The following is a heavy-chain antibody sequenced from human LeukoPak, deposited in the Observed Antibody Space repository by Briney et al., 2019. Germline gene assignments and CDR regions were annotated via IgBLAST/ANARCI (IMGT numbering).Heavy chain of an antibody. CDR2: MYSSGST. Sequence: PGGSLRLSCAASGFTFSSYEMNWLPKAPGKGLEWISYMYSSGSTYADSVKGRFTISRDNAKNSLYLQMNSLRAEDTAVYYCARELYSSSPGYYGMDVWGQGTTVTVSS. CDR3: ARELYSSSPGYYGMDV. D-gene: IGHD6-6*01. J-gene: IGHJ6*02. CDR1: GFTFSSYE. V-gene: IGHV3-48*03.